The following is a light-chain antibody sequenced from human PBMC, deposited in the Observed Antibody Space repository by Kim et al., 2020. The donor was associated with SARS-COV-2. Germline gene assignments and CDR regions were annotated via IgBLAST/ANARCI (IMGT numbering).Light chain of an antibody. J-gene: IGKJ4*01. CDR1: HTIYTA. Sequence: ASVGDRVTISCRASHTIYTALAWYQQKPGKAPKLLIYKASTLESGVPSRFSGSGSRTEFTLTISSLQPDDFATYYCQQYSSYPLTFGGGTKVDIK. V-gene: IGKV1-5*03. CDR2: KAS. CDR3: QQYSSYPLT.